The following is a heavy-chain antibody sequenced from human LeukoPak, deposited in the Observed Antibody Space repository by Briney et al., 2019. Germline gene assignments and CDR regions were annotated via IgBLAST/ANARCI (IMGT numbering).Heavy chain of an antibody. V-gene: IGHV1-2*02. CDR1: AHTFSGYY. D-gene: IGHD3-22*01. J-gene: IGHJ6*04. CDR2: INPNSGGT. CDR3: AREGYDSGMDV. Sequence: ASVKVSCKASAHTFSGYYMHWVRQAPGQGLEWMGWINPNSGGTNYAQKFQGRVTMTRDTSISTAYMDLSGLTSDDTAVYYCAREGYDSGMDVWGKGTTVTVSP.